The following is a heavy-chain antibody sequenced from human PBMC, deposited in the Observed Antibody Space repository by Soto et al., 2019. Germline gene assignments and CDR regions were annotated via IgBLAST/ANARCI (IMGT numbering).Heavy chain of an antibody. J-gene: IGHJ4*02. V-gene: IGHV3-33*01. D-gene: IGHD4-17*01. CDR1: GFTFSSYG. CDR2: IWYDGSNK. Sequence: QVQLVESGGGVVQPGRSLRLSCAASGFTFSSYGMHWVRQAPGKGLEWVAVIWYDGSNKYYADSVKGRFTISRDNSKNTLYLQMNSLRAEDTAVYYCARDLDDYGVQGTLDYWGQGTLVTVSS. CDR3: ARDLDDYGVQGTLDY.